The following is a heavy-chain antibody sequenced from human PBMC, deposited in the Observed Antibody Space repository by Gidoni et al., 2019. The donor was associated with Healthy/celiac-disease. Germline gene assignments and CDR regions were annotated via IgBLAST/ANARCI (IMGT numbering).Heavy chain of an antibody. V-gene: IGHV4-31*03. J-gene: IGHJ4*02. CDR2: IYSRGST. D-gene: IGHD2-15*01. CDR3: ARGVVAISYYCDY. Sequence: QLQLPASDPGLVTPSQTLSLPCTVSVGSISSGGSYCSGIRKHPVKGLEWIGYIYSRGSTYYNPSRKSRVNISGDTSKNQCSRKLSSGTAADTAVYYCARGVVAISYYCDYWGQGTLVTVSS. CDR1: VGSISSGGSY.